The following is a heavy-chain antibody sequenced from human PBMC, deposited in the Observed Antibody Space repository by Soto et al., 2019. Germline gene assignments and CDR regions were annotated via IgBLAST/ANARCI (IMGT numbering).Heavy chain of an antibody. D-gene: IGHD6-13*01. Sequence: QVQLVQSGAEVKKPGASVKVSCKASGYTFTSYGISWVRLAPGQGLEWMGWISAYNGNTNYAQKLQGRVTMTTDTSTSTAYMELRSLRSDDTAVYYCARDLRDRQQLGDAFDIWGQGTMVTVSS. CDR2: ISAYNGNT. CDR1: GYTFTSYG. CDR3: ARDLRDRQQLGDAFDI. J-gene: IGHJ3*02. V-gene: IGHV1-18*01.